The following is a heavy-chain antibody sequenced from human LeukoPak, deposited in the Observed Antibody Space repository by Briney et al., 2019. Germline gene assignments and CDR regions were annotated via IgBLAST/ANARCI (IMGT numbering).Heavy chain of an antibody. D-gene: IGHD3-16*02. Sequence: ASVKVSCKASGYTFTSYGISWVRQAPGQGLEWMGWISAYNGNTNYAQKLQGRVTMTTDTSTSTAYMELSSLRSEDTAVYYCARAGLRLGELSFDYWGQGTLVTVSS. CDR3: ARAGLRLGELSFDY. V-gene: IGHV1-18*01. J-gene: IGHJ4*02. CDR2: ISAYNGNT. CDR1: GYTFTSYG.